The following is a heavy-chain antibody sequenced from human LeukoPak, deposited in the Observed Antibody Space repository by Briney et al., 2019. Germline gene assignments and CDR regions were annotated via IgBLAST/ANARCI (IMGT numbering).Heavy chain of an antibody. V-gene: IGHV1-18*01. D-gene: IGHD3-3*01. CDR1: GYTFTSYG. J-gene: IGHJ4*02. CDR3: ARGYGFWSPWYFDY. CDR2: ISAYNGNT. Sequence: GASVKVSCKASGYTFTSYGTSWVRQAPGQGLEWMGWISAYNGNTNYAQKLQGRVTMTTDTSTSTAYMELRSLRSDDTAVYYCARGYGFWSPWYFDYWGQGTLVTVSS.